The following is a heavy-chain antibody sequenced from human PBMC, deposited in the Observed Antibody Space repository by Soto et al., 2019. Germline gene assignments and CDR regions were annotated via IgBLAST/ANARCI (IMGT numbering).Heavy chain of an antibody. Sequence: QVQLVQSGAEVKKPWSSVKVSCKASGGTFNRYAISWVRHAPGQGLEWMGGIIPIFGIGNDAQRFQGRVTITADESTGTAYMELSSLRSEDTGVYYCARSAITLFGVVSIPPHYYSEMDVWGQGTTVTVSS. D-gene: IGHD3-3*01. J-gene: IGHJ6*02. CDR1: GGTFNRYA. CDR3: ARSAITLFGVVSIPPHYYSEMDV. V-gene: IGHV1-69*01. CDR2: IIPIFGIG.